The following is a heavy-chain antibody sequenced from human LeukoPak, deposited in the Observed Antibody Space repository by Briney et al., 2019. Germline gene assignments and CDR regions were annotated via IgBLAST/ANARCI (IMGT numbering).Heavy chain of an antibody. V-gene: IGHV3-53*01. Sequence: GGSLRLSCAASRFTVSSNYRSWVPQAPGKGLEWVSVIYSGGTTYYADSVKSRFTISRDNSKNTVYLQMNSLRAEDTAVYYCARDRLYCSGGSCSRSDAFDIWGQGTMVTVSS. CDR3: ARDRLYCSGGSCSRSDAFDI. J-gene: IGHJ3*02. CDR1: RFTVSSNY. D-gene: IGHD2-15*01. CDR2: IYSGGTT.